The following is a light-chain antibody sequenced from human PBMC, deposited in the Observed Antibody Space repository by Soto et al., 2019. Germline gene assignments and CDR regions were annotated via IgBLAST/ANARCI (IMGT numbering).Light chain of an antibody. V-gene: IGKV3-20*01. CDR2: GAS. CDR1: QSVSSY. CDR3: QQYGSSSEIT. J-gene: IGKJ5*01. Sequence: ESVFTQSPATLSLSPGERATLSCRASQSVSSYLSWYQQKPGQAPRLLIYGASSRATGFPDRFSGSGSGTDFTLTISGLEPEDSAVYYCQQYGSSSEITFGQGTRLEI.